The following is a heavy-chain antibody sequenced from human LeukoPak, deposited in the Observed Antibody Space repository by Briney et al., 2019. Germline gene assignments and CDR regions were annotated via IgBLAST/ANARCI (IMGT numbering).Heavy chain of an antibody. Sequence: SVKVSCKASGYTFTGYYMHWVRQAPGQGLEWMGGIIPIFGTANYAQKFQGRVTITADESTSTAYMELSSLRSEDTAVYYCAGGGLGYCSSTSCYPLGYWGQGTLVTVSS. CDR3: AGGGLGYCSSTSCYPLGY. D-gene: IGHD2-2*01. J-gene: IGHJ4*02. CDR2: IIPIFGTA. CDR1: GYTFTGYY. V-gene: IGHV1-69*13.